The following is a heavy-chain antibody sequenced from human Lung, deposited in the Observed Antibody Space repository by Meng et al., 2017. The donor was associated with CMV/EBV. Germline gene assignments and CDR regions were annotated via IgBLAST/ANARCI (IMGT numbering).Heavy chain of an antibody. CDR2: ISYDGSNK. J-gene: IGHJ6*02. V-gene: IGHV3-30*04. CDR3: ARDMYYDFWCGYYGGGGDYYYGMDV. CDR1: GFTFSSYA. Sequence: GGSXRLSCAASGFTFSSYAMHWGRQAPGKGLEWVAVISYDGSNKYYADSVKGRYTISRDNSKNTLYLQMNSQRAEDTAVYYCARDMYYDFWCGYYGGGGDYYYGMDVXGQGXTVTVSS. D-gene: IGHD3-3*01.